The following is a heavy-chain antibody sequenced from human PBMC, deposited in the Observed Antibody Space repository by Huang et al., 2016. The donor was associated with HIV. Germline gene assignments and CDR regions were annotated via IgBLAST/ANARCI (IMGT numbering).Heavy chain of an antibody. J-gene: IGHJ3*02. D-gene: IGHD5-18*01. CDR1: GSTFTNYG. Sequence: QMQLVQSGSELKKPGASVQVSCKSSGSTFTNYGVHWRRQALGQGLEWMGMIISDPVSPSDAQGFTGRFVFSLDTSVGTAYLQRSSLKTEDTAIYYCVRVRRVTDTHCSADCHAFDTFDIWGQGTMVTVSA. CDR2: IISDPVSP. V-gene: IGHV7-4-1*02. CDR3: VRVRRVTDTHCSADCHAFDTFDI.